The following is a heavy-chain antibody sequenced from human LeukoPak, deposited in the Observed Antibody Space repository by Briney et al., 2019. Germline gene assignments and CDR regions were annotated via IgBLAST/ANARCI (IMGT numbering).Heavy chain of an antibody. CDR2: ISSSCSYI. V-gene: IGHV3-21*01. D-gene: IGHD3-3*01. CDR1: GFTFSNYS. Sequence: PGGSLRLSCAASGFTFSNYSMNWVRQAPGKGLEWVSSISSSCSYIYYADSVKGRFTISRDNSKSTLYLQMDSLRAEDTAVYYCASHYVLRFLEWLLLGYFDYWGQGTLVTVSS. J-gene: IGHJ4*02. CDR3: ASHYVLRFLEWLLLGYFDY.